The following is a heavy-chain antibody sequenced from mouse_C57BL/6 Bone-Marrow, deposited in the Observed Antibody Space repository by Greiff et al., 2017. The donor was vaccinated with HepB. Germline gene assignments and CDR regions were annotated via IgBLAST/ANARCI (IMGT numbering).Heavy chain of an antibody. CDR2: ISDGGSYT. D-gene: IGHD2-2*01. Sequence: EVKLVESGGGLVKPGGSLKLSCAASGFTFSSYAMSWVRQTPEKRLEWVATISDGGSYTYYPDNVKGRFTISRDNAKNNLYLQMSHLKSEDTAMYYCASDYGYDEGFAYGGQGTRVTVSA. V-gene: IGHV5-4*03. CDR3: ASDYGYDEGFAY. CDR1: GFTFSSYA. J-gene: IGHJ3*01.